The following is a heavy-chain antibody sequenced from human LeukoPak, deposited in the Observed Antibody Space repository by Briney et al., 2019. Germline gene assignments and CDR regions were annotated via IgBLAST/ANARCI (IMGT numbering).Heavy chain of an antibody. CDR3: ARVGSIAVAGTLRYNWFDP. Sequence: ASVKVSCKASGYTFTSYDMHWVRQAPGQGLEWMGIINPSGGSTGYAQKFQGRVTMTRDTSTSTVYMELSSLRSEDTAVYYCARVGSIAVAGTLRYNWFDPWGQGTLVTVSS. J-gene: IGHJ5*02. CDR1: GYTFTSYD. D-gene: IGHD6-19*01. CDR2: INPSGGST. V-gene: IGHV1-46*01.